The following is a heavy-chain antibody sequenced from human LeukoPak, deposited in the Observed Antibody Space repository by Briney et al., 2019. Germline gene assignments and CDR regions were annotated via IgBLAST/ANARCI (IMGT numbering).Heavy chain of an antibody. Sequence: SETLSLTCAVYGGSFSGYYWSWIRQPPGKGLEWIGEINHSGSTNYNPPLKSRVTISVDTSKNQFSLKLSSVTAADTAVYYCATFTMVRGVPSGYFDYWGQGTLVTVSS. J-gene: IGHJ4*02. V-gene: IGHV4-34*01. D-gene: IGHD3-10*01. CDR3: ATFTMVRGVPSGYFDY. CDR2: INHSGST. CDR1: GGSFSGYY.